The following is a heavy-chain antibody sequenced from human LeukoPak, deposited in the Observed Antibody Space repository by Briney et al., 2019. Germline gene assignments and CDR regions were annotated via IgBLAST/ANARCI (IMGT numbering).Heavy chain of an antibody. D-gene: IGHD3-22*01. CDR3: ARAGLVRGKWLPDY. CDR2: INPNSGGT. CDR1: EYTFTGYY. V-gene: IGHV1-2*02. J-gene: IGHJ4*02. Sequence: ASARLSCKASEYTFTGYYMHWVRQAPGQGLEWMGWINPNSGGTHYAPKFQGRVTMTRDTSISTAYMELSRLRSDDTAVYYCARAGLVRGKWLPDYWGQGTLVSVSS.